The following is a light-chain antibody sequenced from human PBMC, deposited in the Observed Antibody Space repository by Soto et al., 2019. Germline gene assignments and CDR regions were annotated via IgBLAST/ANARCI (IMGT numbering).Light chain of an antibody. J-gene: IGKJ4*01. CDR1: QSVSSS. CDR3: QQYNNWTPLT. CDR2: DAS. Sequence: EIVMTQSPATLSVSPGDRATLSCRASQSVSSSLAWYQQIPGQAPRLLIYDASTRATGIPARFGGSGSGTEFTLTISSLQSEDFAVYYCQQYNNWTPLTFGGGTKVEIK. V-gene: IGKV3-15*01.